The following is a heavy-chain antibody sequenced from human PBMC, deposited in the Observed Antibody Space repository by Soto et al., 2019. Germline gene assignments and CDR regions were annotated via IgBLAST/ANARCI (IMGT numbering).Heavy chain of an antibody. D-gene: IGHD6-19*01. CDR1: GDSISSYY. CDR3: ARRAVAVPGRIDF. Sequence: HVQLQESGPGLVKTSETLSLICTVSGDSISSYYWSWIRQPPGKGLEWIGFIYYTGSTNYNPSLKSRVTISVDTSKNQLSLKLSSVTAADTAVYYCARRAVAVPGRIDFWGHGTLVTVSS. J-gene: IGHJ4*01. CDR2: IYYTGST. V-gene: IGHV4-59*08.